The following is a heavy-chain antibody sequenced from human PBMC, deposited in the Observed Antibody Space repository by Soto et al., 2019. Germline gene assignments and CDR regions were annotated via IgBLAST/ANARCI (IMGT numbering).Heavy chain of an antibody. J-gene: IGHJ2*01. V-gene: IGHV4-59*08. D-gene: IGHD6-13*01. CDR1: GGSISSYY. Sequence: QVQLQESGPGLVKPSETLSLTCTVSGGSISSYYWSWIRQPPGKGLEWIGYIYYSGSTNYNPSLKSRVTLSVDTSKNQFSLKLSSVTAADTAVYYCARQSYSSSWHHWYFDLWGRGTLVTVSS. CDR2: IYYSGST. CDR3: ARQSYSSSWHHWYFDL.